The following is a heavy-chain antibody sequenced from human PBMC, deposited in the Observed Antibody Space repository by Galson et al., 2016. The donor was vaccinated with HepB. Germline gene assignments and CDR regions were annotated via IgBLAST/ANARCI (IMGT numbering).Heavy chain of an antibody. Sequence: SETLSLTCTVSGGSISSYYWNWIRQPPGKGLEWIGYIYYSGSTNYNPSLKSRVTISVDTSKNQFSLKLSSVTAAVTAVYYCARARYSSGLYNWFDPWGQGTLVTVSS. J-gene: IGHJ5*02. CDR2: IYYSGST. V-gene: IGHV4-59*01. CDR1: GGSISSYY. D-gene: IGHD6-19*01. CDR3: ARARYSSGLYNWFDP.